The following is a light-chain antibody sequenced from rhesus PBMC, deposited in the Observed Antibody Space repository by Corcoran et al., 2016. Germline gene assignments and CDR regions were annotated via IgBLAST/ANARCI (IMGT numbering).Light chain of an antibody. V-gene: IGKV1-22*01. CDR2: KAS. CDR3: QQYTSSPYS. J-gene: IGKJ2*01. CDR1: QGISSW. Sequence: DIQMTQSPSSLSASVGDTVTITCRASQGISSWLAWYQQKPGKAPKLLIYKASRLQSGVPSRLSGSGSGTDFTLTISYLRSEVFATDYCQQYTSSPYSFGQGTKVEIK.